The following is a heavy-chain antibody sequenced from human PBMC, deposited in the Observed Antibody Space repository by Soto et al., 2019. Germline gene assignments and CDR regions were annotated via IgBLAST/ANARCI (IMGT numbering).Heavy chain of an antibody. CDR1: GGSISSGDYY. V-gene: IGHV4-30-4*01. Sequence: SETLSLTCTVSGGSISSGDYYWSWIRQPPGKGLEWIGYIYYSGSTYYNPSLKSRVTISVDTSKNQFSLKLSSVTAADTAVYYCARERFGRSWYRIDYWGQGTMVTVSS. CDR3: ARERFGRSWYRIDY. J-gene: IGHJ4*03. CDR2: IYYSGST. D-gene: IGHD3-10*01.